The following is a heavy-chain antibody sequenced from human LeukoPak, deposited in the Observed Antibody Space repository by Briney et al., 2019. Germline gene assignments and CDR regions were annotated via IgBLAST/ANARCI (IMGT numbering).Heavy chain of an antibody. CDR2: IIPIFGTA. Sequence: SVTVSCKASVGTFISYAISWVRQAPGQGLEWKGGIIPIFGTANYAQKFQGRVTITADESTSTAYMELSSLRSEDTAVYYCARSHSSPTDDAFDIWGQGTMVTVSS. J-gene: IGHJ3*02. D-gene: IGHD6-13*01. CDR1: VGTFISYA. CDR3: ARSHSSPTDDAFDI. V-gene: IGHV1-69*01.